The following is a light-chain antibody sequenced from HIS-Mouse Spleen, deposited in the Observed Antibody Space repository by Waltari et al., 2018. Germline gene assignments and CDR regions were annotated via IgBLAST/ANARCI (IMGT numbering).Light chain of an antibody. V-gene: IGLV1-47*01. CDR3: AAWDDSLSGPWV. CDR1: SSNLGSNY. Sequence: QSVLTQPPSASGPPGQRVTISCSGSSSNLGSNYVYWYQQLPGTAPKLLIYRNNQRPSGVPDRFSGSKSGTSASLAISGLRSEDEADYYCAAWDDSLSGPWVFGGGTKLTVL. CDR2: RNN. J-gene: IGLJ3*02.